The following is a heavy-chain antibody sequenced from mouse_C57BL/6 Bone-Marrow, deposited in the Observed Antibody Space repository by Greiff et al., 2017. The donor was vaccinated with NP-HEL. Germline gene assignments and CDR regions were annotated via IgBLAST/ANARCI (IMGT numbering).Heavy chain of an antibody. V-gene: IGHV1-76*01. D-gene: IGHD3-3*01. Sequence: VQRVESGAELVRPGASVKLSCKASGYTFTDYYINWVKQRPGQGLEWIARIYPGSGNTYYNEKFKGKATLTAEKSSSTAYMQLSSLTSEDSAVYFCARWAGYYFDYWGQGTTLTVSS. CDR1: GYTFTDYY. J-gene: IGHJ2*01. CDR3: ARWAGYYFDY. CDR2: IYPGSGNT.